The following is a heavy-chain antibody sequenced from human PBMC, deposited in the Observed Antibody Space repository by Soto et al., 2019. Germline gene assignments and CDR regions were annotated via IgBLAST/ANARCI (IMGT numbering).Heavy chain of an antibody. CDR3: ATVLPPNYDILTGYYHYYFDY. D-gene: IGHD3-9*01. Sequence: EASVKVSCKVSGYTLTELSMHWVRQAPGKGLEWMGGFDPEDGETIYAQKFQGRVTMTEDTSTDTAYMELSSLRSEDTAVYYCATVLPPNYDILTGYYHYYFDYWGQGTLVTVSS. CDR2: FDPEDGET. V-gene: IGHV1-24*01. J-gene: IGHJ4*02. CDR1: GYTLTELS.